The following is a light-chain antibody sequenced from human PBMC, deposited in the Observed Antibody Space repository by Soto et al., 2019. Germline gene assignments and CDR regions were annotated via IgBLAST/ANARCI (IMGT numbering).Light chain of an antibody. CDR3: LQDTNAHGIT. CDR2: AAS. Sequence: EIALTQSPGTLSLSPGERATLSCRASQGVGNKYLAWYQQRPGQAPSLLIYAASSRATGVPDRFSGSGSGTDFTLTISRLEPECFAVYYCLQDTNAHGITVGQAIRLEIK. V-gene: IGKV3-20*01. CDR1: QGVGNKY. J-gene: IGKJ5*01.